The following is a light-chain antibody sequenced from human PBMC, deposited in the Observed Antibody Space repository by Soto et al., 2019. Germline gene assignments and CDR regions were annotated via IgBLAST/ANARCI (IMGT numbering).Light chain of an antibody. CDR2: SAS. CDR1: QSIGTY. V-gene: IGKV1-8*01. J-gene: IGKJ1*01. CDR3: QQYHANPPT. Sequence: AIRMTQSPPSFSASTGDRVTITCRASQSIGTYLAWYQQSPGKAPNLLIDSASILQRGLPSRLSGSGSGTDFTLTITSLQSEDYAAYYCQQYHANPPTFGQGTNVGIK.